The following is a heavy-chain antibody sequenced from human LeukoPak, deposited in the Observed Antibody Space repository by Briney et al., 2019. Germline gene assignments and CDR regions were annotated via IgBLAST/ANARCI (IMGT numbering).Heavy chain of an antibody. Sequence: GGSLRLSCAASGFTFSSYAMSWVRQAPGKGLEWVSAISGSGGSTYYADSVKGRFTISRDNSKNTLYLQMNSLRAEDTAVYYCAKVGTDSSGTGVDYWGQGTLVTVSS. D-gene: IGHD3-22*01. J-gene: IGHJ4*02. CDR3: AKVGTDSSGTGVDY. CDR1: GFTFSSYA. CDR2: ISGSGGST. V-gene: IGHV3-23*01.